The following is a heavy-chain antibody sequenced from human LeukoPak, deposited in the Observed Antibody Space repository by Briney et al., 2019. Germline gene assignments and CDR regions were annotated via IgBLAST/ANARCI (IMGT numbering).Heavy chain of an antibody. CDR1: GGTFSSYA. D-gene: IGHD1-26*01. CDR3: ARDWELLRGFDP. CDR2: IIPILGIA. V-gene: IGHV1-69*04. J-gene: IGHJ5*02. Sequence: SVKVSCKASGGTFSSYAISWVRQAPGQGLEWMGRIIPILGIANYAQKFQGRVTITADKSTSTAYMELSSLRSEDTAVYYCARDWELLRGFDPWGQGTLVTVSS.